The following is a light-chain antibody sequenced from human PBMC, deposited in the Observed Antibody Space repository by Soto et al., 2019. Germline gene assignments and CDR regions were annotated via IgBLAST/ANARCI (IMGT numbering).Light chain of an antibody. CDR1: SSDVGGYNY. V-gene: IGLV2-14*01. CDR3: SSYTSSSLGV. Sequence: QSALTQPPSVSGSPGQSVTISCTGTSSDVGGYNYVSWYQQHPGKAPKLMIYEVSNRPSGVSNRFSGSKSGNTASLTISGLQAEDEADYYCSSYTSSSLGVFGGGTKLTVL. J-gene: IGLJ3*02. CDR2: EVS.